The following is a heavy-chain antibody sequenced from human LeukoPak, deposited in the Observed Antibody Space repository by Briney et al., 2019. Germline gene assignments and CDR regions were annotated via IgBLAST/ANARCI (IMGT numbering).Heavy chain of an antibody. Sequence: GGSLRLSCAASGFTVSSNYMSWVRQAPGKGLEWVSAISGSGGSTYYADSVKGRFTISRDNSKNTLYLQMNSLRAEDTAVYYCARDQTIFGDWGQGTLVTVSS. CDR3: ARDQTIFGD. V-gene: IGHV3-23*01. CDR1: GFTVSSNY. CDR2: ISGSGGST. D-gene: IGHD3-3*01. J-gene: IGHJ4*02.